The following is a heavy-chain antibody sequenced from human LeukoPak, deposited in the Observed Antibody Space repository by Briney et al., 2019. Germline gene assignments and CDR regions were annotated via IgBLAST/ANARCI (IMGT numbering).Heavy chain of an antibody. J-gene: IGHJ3*02. CDR1: GYTFTSYA. V-gene: IGHV7-4-1*02. D-gene: IGHD6-19*01. Sequence: RASVKVSCKASGYTFTSYAMNWVRQAPGQGLEWMGWINTNTGNPTYAQGFTGRFVFSLDTSVSTAYLQISSLKAEDTAVYYCARGKSGWTEGAFDIWGQGTMVTVSS. CDR2: INTNTGNP. CDR3: ARGKSGWTEGAFDI.